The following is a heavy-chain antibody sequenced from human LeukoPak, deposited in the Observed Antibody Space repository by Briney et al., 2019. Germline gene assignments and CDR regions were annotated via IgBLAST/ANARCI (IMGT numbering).Heavy chain of an antibody. D-gene: IGHD3-10*01. J-gene: IGHJ4*02. Sequence: SETLSLTRTVSGGSISSSSYYWGWIRQPPGKGLEWIGSIYYSGSTYYNPSLKSRVTISVDTSKNQFSLKLSSVTAADTAVYYCARETSDYGSGSYYNLDYWGQGTLVTVSS. CDR2: IYYSGST. V-gene: IGHV4-39*02. CDR3: ARETSDYGSGSYYNLDY. CDR1: GGSISSSSYY.